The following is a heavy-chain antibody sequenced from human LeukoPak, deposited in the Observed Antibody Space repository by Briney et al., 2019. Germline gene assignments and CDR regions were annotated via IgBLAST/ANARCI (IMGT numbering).Heavy chain of an antibody. CDR3: ARLFRDVTTFDY. CDR2: IKQDGSQK. CDR1: GFTLSSSR. D-gene: IGHD1-1*01. J-gene: IGHJ4*02. Sequence: GGSLRLSCTASGFTLSSSRMSWVRQPPGRGLEWVASIKQDGSQKYYVDSVKGRFTISRDNAKNSLYLQMNSLRAEDTAVYYCARLFRDVTTFDYWGQGTLVTVSS. V-gene: IGHV3-7*01.